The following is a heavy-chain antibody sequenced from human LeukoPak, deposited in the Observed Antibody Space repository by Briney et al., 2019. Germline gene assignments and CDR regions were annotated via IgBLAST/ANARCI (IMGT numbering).Heavy chain of an antibody. V-gene: IGHV1-69*13. CDR1: GYTFTSYA. CDR2: IIPIFGTA. CDR3: GVGVTTPDAFDI. J-gene: IGHJ3*02. D-gene: IGHD4-11*01. Sequence: ASVKVSCKASGYTFTSYAISWVRQAPGQGLEWMGGIIPIFGTANYAQKFQGRVTITADESTSTAYMALSSLRSEDTAVYYCGVGVTTPDAFDIWGQGTMVTVSS.